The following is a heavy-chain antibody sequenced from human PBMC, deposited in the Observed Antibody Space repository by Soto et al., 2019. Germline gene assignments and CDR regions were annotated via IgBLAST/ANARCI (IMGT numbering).Heavy chain of an antibody. D-gene: IGHD3-10*01. J-gene: IGHJ4*02. V-gene: IGHV1-18*01. Sequence: QVQLVQSGAEVKKPGASVKVSCKASGYTFTSYGISWVRQAPGQGLEWMGWISTYNGNTKYAQKPQGRVTMTTDTSPSTAYMEMRSLRSDDQGVFYCARELVRGVGSDYWGQGTLVTVSS. CDR1: GYTFTSYG. CDR3: ARELVRGVGSDY. CDR2: ISTYNGNT.